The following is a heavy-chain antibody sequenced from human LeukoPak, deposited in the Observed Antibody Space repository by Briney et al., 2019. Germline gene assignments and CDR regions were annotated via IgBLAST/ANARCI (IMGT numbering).Heavy chain of an antibody. Sequence: PSETLSLTCTVSGVSIDRYYWSWIRQPPGKGLEWIGYISHSGITKYNASLKSRVTISVDTSKKQFSLKMNSVTAADTAVYYCVRILMGYTYGSPGANYYYGMDVWGQGTTVSVSS. D-gene: IGHD5-18*01. V-gene: IGHV4-59*01. CDR3: VRILMGYTYGSPGANYYYGMDV. CDR2: ISHSGIT. CDR1: GVSIDRYY. J-gene: IGHJ6*02.